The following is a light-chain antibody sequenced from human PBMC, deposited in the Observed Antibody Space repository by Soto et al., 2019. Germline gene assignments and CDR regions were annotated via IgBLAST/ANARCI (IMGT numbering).Light chain of an antibody. CDR2: DVT. Sequence: QSALTQPRSVSGSPGQSVTISCTGNSGDVGAYGSVSWYQRSPGKAPKLLIYDVTKRPSGVPDRFSGSKSGNTASLTISGLHVEDEAHYDCCSYTGTYTLVFGGGTKVTVL. V-gene: IGLV2-11*01. CDR1: SGDVGAYGS. CDR3: CSYTGTYTLV. J-gene: IGLJ2*01.